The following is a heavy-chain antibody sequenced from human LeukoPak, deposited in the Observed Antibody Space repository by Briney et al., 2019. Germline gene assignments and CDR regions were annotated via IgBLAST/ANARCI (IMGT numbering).Heavy chain of an antibody. Sequence: SETLSLTCTVSGGSISSSSYFWGWIRQPPGRGLEWIGSIHYSGSAYYNPSFRSRVTISVDTSKNQLSLKLSSATAADTAVYYCARHRGPTDRRAFDIWGQGTLVPVSS. CDR1: GGSISSSSYF. CDR3: ARHRGPTDRRAFDI. J-gene: IGHJ3*02. D-gene: IGHD1-26*01. CDR2: IHYSGSA. V-gene: IGHV4-39*01.